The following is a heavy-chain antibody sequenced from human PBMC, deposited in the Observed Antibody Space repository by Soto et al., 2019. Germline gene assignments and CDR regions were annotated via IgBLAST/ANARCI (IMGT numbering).Heavy chain of an antibody. CDR3: AREDILGTRIFDY. J-gene: IGHJ4*02. CDR1: GFSFSMYS. D-gene: IGHD1-26*01. Sequence: PGGSLRLSCAASGFSFSMYSMNWVRQAPGKGLEWVSYISSNSATIYDTDSGRGRFTISRDNAKNSLYLQMNSLRDEDTAVYYCAREDILGTRIFDYWGQGTLVTVSS. CDR2: ISSNSATI. V-gene: IGHV3-48*02.